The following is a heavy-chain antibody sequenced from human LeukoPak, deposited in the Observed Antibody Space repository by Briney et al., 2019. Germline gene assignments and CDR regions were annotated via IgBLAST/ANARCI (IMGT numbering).Heavy chain of an antibody. CDR3: AKGDVDSPMNFYH. J-gene: IGHJ4*02. CDR1: GFIFDDFT. D-gene: IGHD5-12*01. V-gene: IGHV3-43*01. Sequence: GGSLRLSCAASGFIFDDFTLHWVRQAPGKGLEWVSLINWDGGSTYYADSVKARFTISRDNSKNSLYLQMDSLSTEDTAFYYCAKGDVDSPMNFYHWGQGTLVTVSS. CDR2: INWDGGST.